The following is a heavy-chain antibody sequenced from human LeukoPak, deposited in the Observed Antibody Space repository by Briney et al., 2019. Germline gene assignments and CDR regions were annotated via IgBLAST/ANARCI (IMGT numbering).Heavy chain of an antibody. D-gene: IGHD3-22*01. CDR1: GFTFSSYW. V-gene: IGHV3-7*03. J-gene: IGHJ4*02. CDR3: AKASQKSMIVALFDY. Sequence: QSGGSLRLSCAASGFTFSSYWMSWVRQAPGKGLEWVANIKQDVSEKYYVDSVKGRFTISRDNAKNSLYLQMNSLRAEDTALYYCAKASQKSMIVALFDYWGQGTLVTVSS. CDR2: IKQDVSEK.